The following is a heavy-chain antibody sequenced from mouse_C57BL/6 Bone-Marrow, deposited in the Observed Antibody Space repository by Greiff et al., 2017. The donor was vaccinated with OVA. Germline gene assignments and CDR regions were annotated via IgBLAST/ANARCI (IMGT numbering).Heavy chain of an antibody. CDR3: ARKLGGYYFDY. CDR1: GYTFTSYG. V-gene: IGHV1-81*01. J-gene: IGHJ2*01. CDR2: IYPRSGNT. Sequence: VQLQQSGDELARPGASVKLSCKASGYTFTSYGISWVKQRTGQGLEWIGEIYPRSGNTYYNEKFKGKATLTADKSSSTAYMELRSLTSEDSAVYFCARKLGGYYFDYWGQGTTLTVSS. D-gene: IGHD4-1*01.